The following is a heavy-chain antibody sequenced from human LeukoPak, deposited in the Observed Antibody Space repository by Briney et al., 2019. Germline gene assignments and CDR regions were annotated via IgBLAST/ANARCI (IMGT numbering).Heavy chain of an antibody. Sequence: PGGSLRLSCAASGFTFSNYAMHWVRQAPGKGLEYVSAISSNGGSTYYANSVKGRFTISRDNSKNTLYLQMGSLRAEDMAVYYCARDVGMTGTTAWFDPWGQGTLVTVSS. CDR1: GFTFSNYA. J-gene: IGHJ5*02. CDR3: ARDVGMTGTTAWFDP. D-gene: IGHD1-7*01. CDR2: ISSNGGST. V-gene: IGHV3-64*01.